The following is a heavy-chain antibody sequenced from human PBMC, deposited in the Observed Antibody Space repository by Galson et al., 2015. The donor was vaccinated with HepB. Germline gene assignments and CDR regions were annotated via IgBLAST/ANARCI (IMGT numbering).Heavy chain of an antibody. CDR3: ARNNSDNDAFDI. CDR2: ISNYNDNT. D-gene: IGHD1/OR15-1a*01. J-gene: IGHJ3*02. V-gene: IGHV1-18*01. CDR1: GLTFTSYG. Sequence: SVKVSCKASGLTFTSYGISWVRQAPGQGLEWMGWISNYNDNTNYAQNLQGRVTMTTDTSTDTAYMELRSLRSDDTAVYYCARNNSDNDAFDIWGQGTMVTVSS.